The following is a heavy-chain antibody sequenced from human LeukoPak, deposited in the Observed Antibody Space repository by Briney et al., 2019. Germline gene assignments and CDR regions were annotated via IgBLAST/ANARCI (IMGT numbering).Heavy chain of an antibody. V-gene: IGHV3-23*01. CDR3: ARDGLHSGYEGCFDY. CDR1: GFTFSNYA. CDR2: ISGTGDTT. D-gene: IGHD5-12*01. J-gene: IGHJ4*02. Sequence: GGSLRLSCAASGFTFSNYAMSWVRQAPGEGLEWVSTISGTGDTTYYADSLKGRLTISRDNAKNSLYLQMNSLRAEDTAVYYCARDGLHSGYEGCFDYWGQGTLVTVSS.